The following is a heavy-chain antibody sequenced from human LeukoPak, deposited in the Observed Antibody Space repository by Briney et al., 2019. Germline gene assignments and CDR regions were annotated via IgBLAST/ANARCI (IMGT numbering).Heavy chain of an antibody. V-gene: IGHV4-59*01. CDR2: ISSGGST. Sequence: SETLSLTCTVSGGSINTYFWSWIRQPPGKGLEWIGYISSGGSTNYNPSLKSRVTISVDTSKNQFSLKLSSVTAADTAVYYCARGSAYYNYWGQGTLGPVSS. CDR3: ARGSAYYNY. CDR1: GGSINTYF. D-gene: IGHD3-3*01. J-gene: IGHJ4*02.